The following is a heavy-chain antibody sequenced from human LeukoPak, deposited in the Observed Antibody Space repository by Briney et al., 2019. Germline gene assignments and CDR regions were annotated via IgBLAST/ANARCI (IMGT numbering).Heavy chain of an antibody. Sequence: SVKVSCKASGGTFSSYAISWVRQAPGQGLEWMGRIIPIFGTANYAQKFQGRVTITADKSTSTAYMELSSLRSEDTAVYYCARDPSYYYDSSGYYAPDAFDIWGQGTMVTVSS. CDR3: ARDPSYYYDSSGYYAPDAFDI. D-gene: IGHD3-22*01. CDR2: IIPIFGTA. CDR1: GGTFSSYA. V-gene: IGHV1-69*06. J-gene: IGHJ3*02.